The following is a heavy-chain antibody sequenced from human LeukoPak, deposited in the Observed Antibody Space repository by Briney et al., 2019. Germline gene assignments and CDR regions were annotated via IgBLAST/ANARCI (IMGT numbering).Heavy chain of an antibody. CDR1: GFTFSSYW. D-gene: IGHD2-2*01. Sequence: GGSLRLSCAASGFTFSSYWMHWVRQAPGKGLVWVSRINSDGSSTSYADSVKGRFIISRDNSKNTLYLQMNSLRVEDTAVYYCAKESGFSVGLPAAPDYWGQGTLVTVSS. CDR3: AKESGFSVGLPAAPDY. V-gene: IGHV3-74*01. J-gene: IGHJ4*02. CDR2: INSDGSST.